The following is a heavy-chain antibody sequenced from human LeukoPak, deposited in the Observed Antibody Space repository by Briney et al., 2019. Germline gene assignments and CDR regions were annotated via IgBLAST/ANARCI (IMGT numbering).Heavy chain of an antibody. CDR2: INPNSGNT. J-gene: IGHJ4*02. Sequence: ASVKVSCKASGDTFTSYDINWVRQATGQGPEWMGWINPNSGNTGYAQKFQGRVTMTRNTSISTAYMALSSLRSEDTAVYYCARGRGAYYGSGTSLWGQGTLVTVSS. V-gene: IGHV1-8*01. D-gene: IGHD3-10*01. CDR3: ARGRGAYYGSGTSL. CDR1: GDTFTSYD.